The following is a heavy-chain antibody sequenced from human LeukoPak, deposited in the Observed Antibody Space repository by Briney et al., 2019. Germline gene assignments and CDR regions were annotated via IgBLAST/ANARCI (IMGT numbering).Heavy chain of an antibody. V-gene: IGHV3-30*04. J-gene: IGHJ3*02. CDR1: GFTFSSYA. D-gene: IGHD3-22*01. CDR3: AKGVSRYYDSSDAFDI. CDR2: ISYDGSNK. Sequence: GGSLRLSCAASGFTFSSYAMHWVRQAPGKGLEWVAVISYDGSNKYYADSVKGRFTISRDNSKNTLYLQMNSLRAEDTAVYYCAKGVSRYYDSSDAFDIWGQGTMVTVSS.